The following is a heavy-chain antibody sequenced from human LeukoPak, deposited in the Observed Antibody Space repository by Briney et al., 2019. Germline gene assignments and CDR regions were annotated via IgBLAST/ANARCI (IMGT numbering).Heavy chain of an antibody. CDR1: GFSFSTYW. J-gene: IGHJ4*02. CDR3: ANVWEGGY. CDR2: IRQDGNDI. Sequence: PGGSLRLSCVASGFSFSTYWMDWVRQAPGKWLEWVATIRQDGNDIYYVDSVKGRFTISRDNAKNSLYLQMNGLRTEDTDIYYCANVWEGGYWGQGTPVTVSS. V-gene: IGHV3-7*01. D-gene: IGHD1-26*01.